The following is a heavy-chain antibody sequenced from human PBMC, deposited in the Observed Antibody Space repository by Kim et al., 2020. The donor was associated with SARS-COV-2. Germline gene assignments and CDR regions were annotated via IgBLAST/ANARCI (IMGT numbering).Heavy chain of an antibody. CDR3: ARGSTYYYDSSGYRGWFDP. CDR1: GFTFSSYS. J-gene: IGHJ5*02. V-gene: IGHV3-21*01. CDR2: ISSSSSYI. Sequence: GGSLRLSCAASGFTFSSYSMNWVRHAPGKGLEWVSSISSSSSYIYYADSVKGRFTISRDNAKNSLYLQMNSLRAEDTAVYYCARGSTYYYDSSGYRGWFDPWGQGTLVTVSS. D-gene: IGHD3-22*01.